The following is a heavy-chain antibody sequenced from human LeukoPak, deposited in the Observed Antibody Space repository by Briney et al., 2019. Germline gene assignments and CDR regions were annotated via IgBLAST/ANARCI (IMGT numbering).Heavy chain of an antibody. CDR1: GFTFGNYG. CDR2: SGTGKMT. CDR3: AKDGVWGYIDY. D-gene: IGHD7-27*01. V-gene: IGHV3-23*01. Sequence: PGGSLRLSCAASGFTFGNYGMSWVRQAPGKGLEWVSSSGTGKMTYYADSVKGRFTISRDKSKSTVYLQMNSLRVDDTAVYFCAKDGVWGYIDYWGQGTLVIVSP. J-gene: IGHJ4*02.